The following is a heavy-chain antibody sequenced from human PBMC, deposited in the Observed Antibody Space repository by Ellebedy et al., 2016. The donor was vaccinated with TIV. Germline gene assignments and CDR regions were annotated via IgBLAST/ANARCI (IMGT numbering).Heavy chain of an antibody. J-gene: IGHJ3*02. CDR1: GYTFTSYY. CDR3: ARDRVERGYGDYSVESFDAFDI. Sequence: AASVKVSCKASGYTFTSYYMHWVRQAPGQGLEWMGIINPSGGSTSYAQKFQGSVTMTRDTSTSTVYMELSSLTSEDTAVYYCARDRVERGYGDYSVESFDAFDIWGQGTMVTVSS. CDR2: INPSGGST. D-gene: IGHD4-17*01. V-gene: IGHV1-46*01.